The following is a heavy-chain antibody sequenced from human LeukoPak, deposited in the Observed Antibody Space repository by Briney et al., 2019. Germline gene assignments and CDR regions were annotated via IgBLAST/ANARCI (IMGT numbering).Heavy chain of an antibody. V-gene: IGHV4-59*12. J-gene: IGHJ4*02. Sequence: SETLSLTCTVSDGSINGYYWSWIRQPPGKGLDWIGYMYSGGTTNYSPSLKSRVTISVDTSKNQFSLKLSSVTAADTAVYYCAREGGYCGGDCYRAYYFDYWGQGTLVTVSS. CDR2: MYSGGTT. CDR1: DGSINGYY. CDR3: AREGGYCGGDCYRAYYFDY. D-gene: IGHD2-21*01.